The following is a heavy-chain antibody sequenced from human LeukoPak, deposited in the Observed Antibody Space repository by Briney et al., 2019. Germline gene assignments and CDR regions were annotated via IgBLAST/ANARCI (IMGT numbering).Heavy chain of an antibody. Sequence: SETLSLTCTVSNGSISNYYWSWIRQPAGKGLEWIGRIYTSGSTRYSPSLKSRVTMSVDTSKNQFSLNLSSVTAADTAVYYCAGHSSSRLDSRGQGTLVTVSS. CDR1: NGSISNYY. D-gene: IGHD6-6*01. CDR3: AGHSSSRLDS. J-gene: IGHJ4*02. V-gene: IGHV4-4*07. CDR2: IYTSGST.